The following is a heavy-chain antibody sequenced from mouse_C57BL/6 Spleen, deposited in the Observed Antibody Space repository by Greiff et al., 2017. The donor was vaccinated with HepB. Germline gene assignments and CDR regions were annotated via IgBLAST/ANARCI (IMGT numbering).Heavy chain of an antibody. CDR3: ARDRGYGNYGAMDY. CDR2: ISDGGSYT. J-gene: IGHJ4*01. Sequence: EVKVVESGGGLVKPGGSLKLSCAASGFTFSSYAMSWVRQTPEKRLEWVATISDGGSYTYYPDNVKGRFTISRDNAKNNLYLQMSHLKSEDTAMYYCARDRGYGNYGAMDYWGQGTSVTVSS. D-gene: IGHD2-10*02. V-gene: IGHV5-4*01. CDR1: GFTFSSYA.